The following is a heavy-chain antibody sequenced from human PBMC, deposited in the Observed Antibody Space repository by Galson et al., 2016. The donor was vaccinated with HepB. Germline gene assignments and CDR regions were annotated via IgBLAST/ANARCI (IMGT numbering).Heavy chain of an antibody. J-gene: IGHJ6*04. CDR2: ISAAATNT. V-gene: IGHV3-23*01. D-gene: IGHD7-27*01. CDR1: GFSFKTFA. Sequence: SLRLSCAASGFSFKTFATNWVRQAPGKGLEWVSSISAAATNTFYADSVRGRFTISRDNSKNALYLQMDGLRDDDTAVYYCAKNLAGSSPYYDGMDVWGNGTTVSVAS. CDR3: AKNLAGSSPYYDGMDV.